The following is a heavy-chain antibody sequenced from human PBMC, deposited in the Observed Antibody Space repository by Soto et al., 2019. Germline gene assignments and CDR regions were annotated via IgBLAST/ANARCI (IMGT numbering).Heavy chain of an antibody. V-gene: IGHV1-3*01. J-gene: IGHJ4*02. D-gene: IGHD1-26*01. CDR2: INAGNGNT. CDR3: ARGASPLIDY. CDR1: GYTFTSYA. Sequence: QVQLVQSGAEVKKPGASVKVSSKASGYTFTSYAMHWVRQAPGQRLEWMGWINAGNGNTKYSQKFQGRVTITRDTSASTAYMEVSSLRSEDTAVYYCARGASPLIDYWGQGTLVTVSS.